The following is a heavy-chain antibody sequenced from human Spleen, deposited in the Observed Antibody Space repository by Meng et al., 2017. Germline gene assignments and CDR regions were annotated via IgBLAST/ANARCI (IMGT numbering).Heavy chain of an antibody. Sequence: ASVKVSCKASGYTFTDYYMHWVRQAPGQGLEWMGWISAYNGNTNYAQKLQGRVTMTTDTSTSTAYMELRSLRSDDTAVYYCARDAPIAYCGGDCHPSFDYWGQGTLVTVSS. CDR1: GYTFTDYY. CDR3: ARDAPIAYCGGDCHPSFDY. J-gene: IGHJ4*02. V-gene: IGHV1-18*04. CDR2: ISAYNGNT. D-gene: IGHD2-21*02.